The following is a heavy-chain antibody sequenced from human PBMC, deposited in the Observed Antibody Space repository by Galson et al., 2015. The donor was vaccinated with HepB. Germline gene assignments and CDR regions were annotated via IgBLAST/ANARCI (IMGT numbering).Heavy chain of an antibody. CDR2: IRAYNGNT. V-gene: IGHV1-18*01. D-gene: IGHD3-9*01. CDR3: ARDYDILTGYVYGSFDY. CDR1: GYTFTSYG. Sequence: SVKVSCKASGYTFTSYGISWVRQAPGQGLEWMGWIRAYNGNTNYAQKLQGRVTMTTDTSTSKAYMELRRLRSDDTAVYYCARDYDILTGYVYGSFDYWGQGTLVTVSS. J-gene: IGHJ4*02.